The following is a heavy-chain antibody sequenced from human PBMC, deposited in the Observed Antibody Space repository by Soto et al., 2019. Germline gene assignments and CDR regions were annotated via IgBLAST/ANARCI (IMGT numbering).Heavy chain of an antibody. V-gene: IGHV3-30*18. D-gene: IGHD3-10*01. J-gene: IGHJ6*02. CDR2: TSYDGSNK. CDR1: GFTFSSYG. Sequence: QVQLVESGGGVVQPGRSLRLSCAASGFTFSSYGMHWVRQAPGKGLEWVAVTSYDGSNKYYADSVKGRFTISRDNSKNTLYVQMNILRAEDTAVYFCAKDRARDYYYYGMDVWGQGTTVTVSS. CDR3: AKDRARDYYYYGMDV.